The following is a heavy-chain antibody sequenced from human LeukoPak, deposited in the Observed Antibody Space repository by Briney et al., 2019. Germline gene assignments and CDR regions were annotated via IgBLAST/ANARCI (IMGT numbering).Heavy chain of an antibody. CDR1: GFTFSRAW. J-gene: IGHJ4*02. V-gene: IGHV3-7*01. CDR2: IKEDGSED. CDR3: ARDADGYED. D-gene: IGHD5-24*01. Sequence: GGSLRLSCAASGFTFSRAWMSWVRQAPGKGLEWVADIKEDGSEDYYADSVKGRFAISKDNAKNSLYLQMNNLRAEDTAMYYCARDADGYEDWGQGTLVIVSS.